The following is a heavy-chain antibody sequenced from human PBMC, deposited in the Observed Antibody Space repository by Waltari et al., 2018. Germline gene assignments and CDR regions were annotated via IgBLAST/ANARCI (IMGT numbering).Heavy chain of an antibody. D-gene: IGHD2-2*01. CDR3: ANLESGRQLTGDY. CDR1: GFPFINSG. Sequence: QVRLVESGGAVVQPGGSLRLSCTASGFPFINSGLHWVRQTPGKGMEWVAFIRSDATDKWYADSVKGRVTISRDNSKNTLYLQMDCLRVEDTALYYCANLESGRQLTGDYWGQGTLVTVSS. V-gene: IGHV3-30*02. CDR2: IRSDATDK. J-gene: IGHJ4*02.